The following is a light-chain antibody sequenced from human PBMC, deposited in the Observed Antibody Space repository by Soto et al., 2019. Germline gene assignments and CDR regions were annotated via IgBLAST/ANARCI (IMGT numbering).Light chain of an antibody. Sequence: KVMNMSVATLSVTQSERATLSCRAGQNIHTNLAWYQQKPGQAPRLLFYGASTGATGLPARFSGSGSGTDFTLTISRLEPEDFAVYYCQEYGSSPITFGQRRR. V-gene: IGKV3-15*01. CDR1: QNIHTN. J-gene: IGKJ5*01. CDR3: QEYGSSPIT. CDR2: GAS.